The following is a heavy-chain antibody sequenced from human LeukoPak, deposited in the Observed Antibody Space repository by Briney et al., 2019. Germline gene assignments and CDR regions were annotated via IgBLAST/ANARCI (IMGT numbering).Heavy chain of an antibody. CDR1: GFTFSSYG. D-gene: IGHD6-13*01. J-gene: IGHJ4*02. CDR3: ARGSSSWLSYFDY. V-gene: IGHV3-30*03. CDR2: ISYDGSNK. Sequence: GGSLRLSCAASGFTFSSYGMHWVRQAPGKGLEWVAVISYDGSNKYYADSVKGRFTISRDNSQDTLYLQMNSLRAEDTAVYYCARGSSSWLSYFDYCGQGTLVTVSS.